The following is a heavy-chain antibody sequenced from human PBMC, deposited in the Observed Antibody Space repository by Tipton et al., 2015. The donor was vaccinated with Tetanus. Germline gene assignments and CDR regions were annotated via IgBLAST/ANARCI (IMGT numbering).Heavy chain of an antibody. CDR1: GFTFSSYW. Sequence: SLRLSCAASGFTFSSYWMSWVRQAPGKGLEWVANIKQDGSEKYYVDSVKGRFTISRDNAKNSLYLQMNSLRAEDTAVYYCARDRGRYYYGSGSYYTAWGQGTLVTVSS. CDR3: ARDRGRYYYGSGSYYTA. CDR2: IKQDGSEK. D-gene: IGHD3-10*01. V-gene: IGHV3-7*01. J-gene: IGHJ5*02.